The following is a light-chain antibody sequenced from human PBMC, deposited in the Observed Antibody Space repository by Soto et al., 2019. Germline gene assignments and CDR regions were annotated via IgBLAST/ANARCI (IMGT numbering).Light chain of an antibody. CDR3: QHNYGIPA. V-gene: IGKV1-39*01. Sequence: DIQMTQSPSSLSASVGDRVTITCRASQTISSPLSWYQQKPGKVPELLIYATSRLQSGVPSRLSGSRSGTDFTLTISSLQPEDFATYYCQHNYGIPAFGQGTRLEIK. J-gene: IGKJ5*01. CDR2: ATS. CDR1: QTISSP.